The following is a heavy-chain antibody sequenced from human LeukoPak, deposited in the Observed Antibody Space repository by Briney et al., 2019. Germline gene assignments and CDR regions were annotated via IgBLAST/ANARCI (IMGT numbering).Heavy chain of an antibody. D-gene: IGHD1-26*01. J-gene: IGHJ4*02. CDR1: GFTVSSNY. CDR2: IYSGGST. V-gene: IGHV3-53*01. Sequence: PGGSLRLSCAASGFTVSSNYMSWVRQAPGKGLEWVSVIYSGGSTYYADSVKGRFTISRDNSKNTLYLQMNSLRAEGTAVYYCARAPQGASSFYFDYWGQGTLVTVSS. CDR3: ARAPQGASSFYFDY.